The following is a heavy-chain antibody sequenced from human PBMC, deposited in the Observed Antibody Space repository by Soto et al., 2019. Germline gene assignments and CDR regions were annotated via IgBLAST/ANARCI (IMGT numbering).Heavy chain of an antibody. CDR3: AGATYDFWSGYYIDY. V-gene: IGHV1-18*01. CDR2: ISAYNGNT. Sequence: ASVKVSCKASGYTFTSYGISWVRQAPGQGLEWMGWISAYNGNTNYAQKLQGRVTMTTDTSTSTAYMELRSLRSDDTAVYYCAGATYDFWSGYYIDYWGQGTLVTVSS. J-gene: IGHJ4*02. D-gene: IGHD3-3*01. CDR1: GYTFTSYG.